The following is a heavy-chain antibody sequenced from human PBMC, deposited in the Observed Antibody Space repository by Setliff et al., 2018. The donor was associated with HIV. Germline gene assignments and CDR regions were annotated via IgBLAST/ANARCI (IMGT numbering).Heavy chain of an antibody. CDR2: IYYSGIT. CDR3: ARGHTWNYYGGDYFDY. J-gene: IGHJ4*02. D-gene: IGHD1-7*01. Sequence: SETLSLTCTVSGGSVSDYFWNWIRQPPGKGLEWIGYIYYSGITNYNPSLESRVSISVDTSKNQFSLRLSSVTAADTAVYYCARGHTWNYYGGDYFDYWGQGSLVTVSS. CDR1: GGSVSDYF. V-gene: IGHV4-59*02.